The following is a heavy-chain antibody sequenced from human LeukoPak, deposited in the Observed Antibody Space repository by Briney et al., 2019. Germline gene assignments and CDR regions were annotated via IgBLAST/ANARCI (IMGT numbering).Heavy chain of an antibody. CDR1: GFTFGDYA. J-gene: IGHJ4*02. CDR2: IRSKAYGGTT. Sequence: PGRSLRLSCTASGFTFGDYAMSWVRQAPGKGLEWVGFIRSKAYGGTTEYAASVKGRFTISRDDSKSIAYLQMNSLKTEDTAVYYCTRGNGYYDSSGYYRYYFDYWGQGTLVTVSS. CDR3: TRGNGYYDSSGYYRYYFDY. D-gene: IGHD3-22*01. V-gene: IGHV3-49*04.